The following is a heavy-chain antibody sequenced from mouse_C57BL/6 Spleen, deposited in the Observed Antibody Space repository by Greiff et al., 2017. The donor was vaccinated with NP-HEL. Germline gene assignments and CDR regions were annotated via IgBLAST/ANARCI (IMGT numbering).Heavy chain of an antibody. CDR1: GYTFTDYY. J-gene: IGHJ3*01. V-gene: IGHV1-76*01. D-gene: IGHD1-1*01. CDR3: ARDYGSSFAY. Sequence: QVQLKQSGAELVRPGALVKLSCKASGYTFTDYYINWVKQRPGQGLEWIARIYPGSGNTYYNEKFKGKATLTAEKSSSTAYMQLSSLTSEDSAVYFCARDYGSSFAYWGQGTLVTVSA. CDR2: IYPGSGNT.